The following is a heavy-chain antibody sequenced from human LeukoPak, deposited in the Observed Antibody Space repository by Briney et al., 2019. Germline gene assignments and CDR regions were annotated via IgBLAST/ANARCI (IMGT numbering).Heavy chain of an antibody. Sequence: ASVKVSCKASGYTFTSYDINWVRQATGQGLEWMGWMNPNSGNTGYAQKFQGRVTITADKSTSTAYMELGSLRSEDTAVYYCARDSSKAVAGYYFDYWGQGTLVTVSS. D-gene: IGHD6-19*01. CDR1: GYTFTSYD. V-gene: IGHV1-8*01. J-gene: IGHJ4*02. CDR3: ARDSSKAVAGYYFDY. CDR2: MNPNSGNT.